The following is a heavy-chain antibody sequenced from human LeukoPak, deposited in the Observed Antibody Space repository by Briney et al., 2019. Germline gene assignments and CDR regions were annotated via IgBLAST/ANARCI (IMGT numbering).Heavy chain of an antibody. D-gene: IGHD2-2*01. CDR3: ARVGSSWRDKIVVVPAAAYYYYMDV. CDR1: GGSVSSGDYY. CDR2: IYYSGST. Sequence: PSETLSLTCTVSGGSVSSGDYYWSWIRQPPGKGLEWIGYIYYSGSTNYNPSLKSRVTISVDTSKNQFSLKLSSVTAADTAVYYCARVGSSWRDKIVVVPAAAYYYYMDVWGKGTTVTVSS. J-gene: IGHJ6*03. V-gene: IGHV4-61*08.